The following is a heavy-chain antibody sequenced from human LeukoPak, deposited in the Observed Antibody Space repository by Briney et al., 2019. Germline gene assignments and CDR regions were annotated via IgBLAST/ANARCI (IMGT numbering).Heavy chain of an antibody. J-gene: IGHJ4*02. V-gene: IGHV3-30*02. CDR2: ISYDGSNE. D-gene: IGHD3-16*02. CDR1: GFTFSSYG. CDR3: AKGPAPRLGEFSYHALVDY. Sequence: GGSLRLSCAASGFTFSSYGMHWVRRAPGKGLEWVAFISYDGSNENIADSVKGRFIISRDNSKNTLYLQMNSLRAEDTAVYYCAKGPAPRLGEFSYHALVDYWGQGTLVTVSS.